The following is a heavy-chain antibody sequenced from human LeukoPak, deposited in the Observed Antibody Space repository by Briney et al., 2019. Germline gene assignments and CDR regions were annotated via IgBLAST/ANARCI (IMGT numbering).Heavy chain of an antibody. V-gene: IGHV4-34*01. CDR1: GGSFSGYY. J-gene: IGHJ5*02. Sequence: SETLSLTCAVYGGSFSGYYWSWIRQPPGKGLEWIGEINHSGSTNYNPSLKSRVTISVDTSKNQFSLRLSSVTAADTAVYYCARGPNSNDKGRWFDPWGQGTLVTVSS. CDR3: ARGPNSNDKGRWFDP. D-gene: IGHD1-1*01. CDR2: INHSGST.